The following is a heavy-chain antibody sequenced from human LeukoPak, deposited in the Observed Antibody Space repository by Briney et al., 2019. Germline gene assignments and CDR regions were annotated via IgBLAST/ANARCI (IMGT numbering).Heavy chain of an antibody. CDR2: INGSGGRT. CDR3: AKNRGLPL. Sequence: GGSLRLSCAASGFTFSNYAMSWVRQAPGKGLEWVSDINGSGGRTYYANSVKGRFTISRDNSKNTLYLQMNSLRAEDTAVYYCAKNRGLPLWGQGTLVTVSS. CDR1: GFTFSNYA. V-gene: IGHV3-23*01. J-gene: IGHJ4*02.